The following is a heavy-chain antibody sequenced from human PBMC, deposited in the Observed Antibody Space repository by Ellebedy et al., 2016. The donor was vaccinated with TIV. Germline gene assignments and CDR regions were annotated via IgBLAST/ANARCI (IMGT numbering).Heavy chain of an antibody. CDR1: GYTFTSYF. V-gene: IGHV1-46*01. CDR3: ARVDNYYCDSSGYYYSY. CDR2: INPTSGSS. D-gene: IGHD3-22*01. Sequence: ASVKVSCKASGYTFTSYFLYWVRQAPGQGLEWMGIINPTSGSSNYAQKFQGRVTMTRETSTSTGYMELSRLRIEDTAVYYCARVDNYYCDSSGYYYSYWGQGTLVTVSS. J-gene: IGHJ4*02.